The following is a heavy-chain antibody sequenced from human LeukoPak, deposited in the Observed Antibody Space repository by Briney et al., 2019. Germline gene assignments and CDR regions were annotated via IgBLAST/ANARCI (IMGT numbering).Heavy chain of an antibody. Sequence: PSETLSLTCAVYGGSFSGYYWSWIRQPPEKGLEWIGEINHSGSTNYNPSLKSRVTISVDTSKNQFSLKLSSVTAADTAVYYCARGSSTVTSELYSSWGQGTLVTVSS. V-gene: IGHV4-34*01. D-gene: IGHD4-4*01. CDR1: GGSFSGYY. J-gene: IGHJ4*02. CDR3: ARGSSTVTSELYSS. CDR2: INHSGST.